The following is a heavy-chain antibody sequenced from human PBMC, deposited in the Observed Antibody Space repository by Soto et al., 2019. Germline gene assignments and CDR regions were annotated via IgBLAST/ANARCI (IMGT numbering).Heavy chain of an antibody. D-gene: IGHD3-16*02. CDR2: IIPILGIA. V-gene: IGHV1-69*04. CDR1: GGTFSSYT. J-gene: IGHJ4*02. CDR3: AREKELSTRGFDY. Sequence: SVKVSCKASGGTFSSYTISWVRQAPGQGLEWMGRIIPILGIANYAQKFQGRVTITRDTSASTAYMELSSLRSEDTAVYYCAREKELSTRGFDYWGQGTLVTVSS.